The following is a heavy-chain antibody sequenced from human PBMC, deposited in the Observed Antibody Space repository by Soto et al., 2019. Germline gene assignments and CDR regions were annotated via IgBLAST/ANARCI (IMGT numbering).Heavy chain of an antibody. J-gene: IGHJ6*03. CDR1: GFTFSSYW. CDR3: ARDHITIFGSEYYYYMDV. CDR2: IRRSSSEI. Sequence: GGSLRLSCAASGFTFSSYWMSWVRQAPGKGLEWVAYIRRSSSEIYYADSVKGRFTISRDNAKNSLYLQMNSLRAEDTAVYYCARDHITIFGSEYYYYMDVWGKGTTVTVSS. V-gene: IGHV3-21*05. D-gene: IGHD3-3*01.